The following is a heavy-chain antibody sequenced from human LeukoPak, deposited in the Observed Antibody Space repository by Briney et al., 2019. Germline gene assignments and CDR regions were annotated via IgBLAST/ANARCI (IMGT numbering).Heavy chain of an antibody. CDR1: GFTFSSYG. D-gene: IGHD2-21*01. CDR2: IWYDGSNK. CDR3: ARDTAVVVSVSDAFDI. V-gene: IGHV3-33*01. Sequence: PGRSLILSCAASGFTFSSYGMHWVRQAPGKGLEWVAVIWYDGSNKYYADSVKGRFTISRDNSKNTLYLQMNSLRAEDTAVYYCARDTAVVVSVSDAFDIWGQGTMVTVSS. J-gene: IGHJ3*02.